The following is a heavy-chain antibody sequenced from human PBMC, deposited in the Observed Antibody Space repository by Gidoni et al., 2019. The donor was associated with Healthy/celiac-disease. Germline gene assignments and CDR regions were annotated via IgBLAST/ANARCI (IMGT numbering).Heavy chain of an antibody. D-gene: IGHD6-13*01. CDR3: AKVGIAAAPYFDY. Sequence: QVQLVESGGGVVQPGGSLRLSCAASGFTFSSYGMHWVRQAPGKGLEWVAFIRYDGSNTYYADSVKGRFTISRDNSKNTLYLQMNSLRAEDTAVYYCAKVGIAAAPYFDYWGQGTLVTVSS. CDR1: GFTFSSYG. V-gene: IGHV3-30*02. J-gene: IGHJ4*02. CDR2: IRYDGSNT.